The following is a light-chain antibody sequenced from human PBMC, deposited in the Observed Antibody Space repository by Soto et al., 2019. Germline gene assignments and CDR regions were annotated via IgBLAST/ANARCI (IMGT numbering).Light chain of an antibody. CDR3: QQYNSYPWT. V-gene: IGKV1-5*03. CDR2: KAS. J-gene: IGKJ1*01. Sequence: DIQMTQSTSTLSASVGDRVTITCRASQSISSWLAWYQQKPGKAPKLLIYKASSLESGVLSRFSGSGSGTEFTLTISSLQPDDFATYYCQQYNSYPWTFGQGTKVEIK. CDR1: QSISSW.